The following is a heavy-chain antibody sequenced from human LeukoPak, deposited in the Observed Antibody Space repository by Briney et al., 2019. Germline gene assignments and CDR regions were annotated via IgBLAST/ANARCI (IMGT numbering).Heavy chain of an antibody. Sequence: GGSLRLSCAASGFTFSSYSMNWVRQAPGKGLEWVSSISSSSSYIYYADSVKGRFTISRDNAKNSLYLQMNSLRAEDTAVYYCARWGLYDFWSGYYDYYYYHGMDVWGQGTTVTVSS. CDR2: ISSSSSYI. D-gene: IGHD3-3*01. CDR3: ARWGLYDFWSGYYDYYYYHGMDV. J-gene: IGHJ6*02. CDR1: GFTFSSYS. V-gene: IGHV3-21*01.